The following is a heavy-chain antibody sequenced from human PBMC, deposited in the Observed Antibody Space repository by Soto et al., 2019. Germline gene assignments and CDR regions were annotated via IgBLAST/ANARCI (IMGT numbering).Heavy chain of an antibody. CDR1: GDSVSSNSAA. Sequence: KQSQTLSLTCAISGDSVSSNSAAWNWIRQSPSRGLEWLGRTYYRSKWYNDYAVSVKSRITINPDTSKNQFSLQLNSVTPGERAGYDCARTARLESELGITPRADAFDIWGQGTMVTVSS. J-gene: IGHJ3*02. V-gene: IGHV6-1*01. CDR3: ARTARLESELGITPRADAFDI. CDR2: TYYRSKWYN. D-gene: IGHD7-27*01.